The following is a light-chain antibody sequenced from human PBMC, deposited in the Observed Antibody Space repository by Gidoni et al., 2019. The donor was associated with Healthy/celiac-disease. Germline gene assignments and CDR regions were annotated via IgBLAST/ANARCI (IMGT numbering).Light chain of an antibody. CDR3: AAWDDSLSGVV. J-gene: IGLJ2*01. V-gene: IGLV1-47*01. Sequence: QSVLTQPLSASGTPGQRVTISCSGSSSNIGSNYVYWYQQLPGTAPKLLINRNNQRPSGVPDRFSGTKSGTSASLAISGLRSEDEADYYCAAWDDSLSGVVFGGGTKLTVL. CDR1: SSNIGSNY. CDR2: RNN.